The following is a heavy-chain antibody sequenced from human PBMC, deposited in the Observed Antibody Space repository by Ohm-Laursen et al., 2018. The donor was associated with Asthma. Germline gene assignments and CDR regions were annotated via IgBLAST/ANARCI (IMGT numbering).Heavy chain of an antibody. CDR3: AREGCGGDCYSGSWFDP. D-gene: IGHD2-21*02. J-gene: IGHJ5*02. CDR2: IIPIFGIA. V-gene: IGHV1-69*10. Sequence: ASVKVSCKASGGTFSSYAISWVRQAPGQGLEWMGGIIPIFGIANYAQKFQGRVTITADKSTSTAYMELSSLRSEDTAVYYCAREGCGGDCYSGSWFDPWGQGTLVTVSS. CDR1: GGTFSSYA.